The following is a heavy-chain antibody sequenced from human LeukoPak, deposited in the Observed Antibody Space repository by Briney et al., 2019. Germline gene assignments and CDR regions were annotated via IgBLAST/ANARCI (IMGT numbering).Heavy chain of an antibody. V-gene: IGHV3-21*01. CDR1: GFTFSSNT. D-gene: IGHD1-26*01. CDR2: ISRTGSDI. J-gene: IGHJ4*02. CDR3: ARNEWADY. Sequence: PGGSLRLSCAASGFTFSSNTMNWVRQAPGKGLEWVSSISRTGSDIFYADSLKGRFTISRDNAKNSLYPQMNSLRTEDTAVYYCARNEWADYWGQGTLVTVSS.